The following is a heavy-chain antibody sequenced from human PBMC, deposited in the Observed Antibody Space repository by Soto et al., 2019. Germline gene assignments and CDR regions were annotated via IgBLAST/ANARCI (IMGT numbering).Heavy chain of an antibody. J-gene: IGHJ4*02. D-gene: IGHD3-9*01. CDR2: IIPILGIP. CDR3: ARGDDILTGSDY. V-gene: IGHV1-69*02. Sequence: QVQLVQSGAEVKKPGSSVKVSCRASGGTFSSYTISWVRQVPGQGLEWMGRIIPILGIPHYAQKFQGRVTITADISTSTAYMELSSLRSADTAVYYCARGDDILTGSDYWGQGTLVTVSS. CDR1: GGTFSSYT.